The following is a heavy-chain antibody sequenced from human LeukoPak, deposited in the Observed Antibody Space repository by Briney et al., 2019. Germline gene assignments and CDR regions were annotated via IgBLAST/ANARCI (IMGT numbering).Heavy chain of an antibody. J-gene: IGHJ3*02. V-gene: IGHV3-66*01. CDR2: IYSGGST. Sequence: GGSLRLSCAASEFSVGSNYMTWVRQAPGKGLEWVSLIYSGGSTYYADSVKGRFTISRDNSKNTLYLQMNSLRAEDTAVYYCAKGGMITFGGVIVRTYAFDIWGQGTMVTVSS. D-gene: IGHD3-16*01. CDR1: EFSVGSNY. CDR3: AKGGMITFGGVIVRTYAFDI.